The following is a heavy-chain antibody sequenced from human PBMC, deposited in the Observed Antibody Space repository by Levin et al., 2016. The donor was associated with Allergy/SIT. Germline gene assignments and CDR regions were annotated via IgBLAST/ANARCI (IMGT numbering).Heavy chain of an antibody. V-gene: IGHV4-39*01. CDR1: GGSISSSSYY. Sequence: SETLSLTCTVSGGSISSSSYYWGWIRQPPGKGLEWIGSTYYSGSTYYSPSLKSRVTISVDTSKNQFSLKLTSVTAADTAVYYCARWILLWFGELSSEIDFWGQGTLVTVSS. D-gene: IGHD3-10*01. CDR3: ARWILLWFGELSSEIDF. CDR2: TYYSGST. J-gene: IGHJ4*02.